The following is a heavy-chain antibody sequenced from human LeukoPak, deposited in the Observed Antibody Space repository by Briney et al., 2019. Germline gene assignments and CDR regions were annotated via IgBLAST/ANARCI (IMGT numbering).Heavy chain of an antibody. Sequence: PGGSLRLSCAASGFTFSSYEMNWVRQAPGKGLEWVSYISSSGSTIYYADSVKGRFTISRDNAKNSLYLQMNSLRAEDTAVYYCARVDSSSWYPGFDYWGQGTLVTVSS. D-gene: IGHD6-13*01. CDR1: GFTFSSYE. J-gene: IGHJ4*02. CDR3: ARVDSSSWYPGFDY. V-gene: IGHV3-48*03. CDR2: ISSSGSTI.